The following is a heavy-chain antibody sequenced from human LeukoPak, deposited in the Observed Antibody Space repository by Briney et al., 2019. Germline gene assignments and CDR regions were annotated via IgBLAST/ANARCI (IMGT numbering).Heavy chain of an antibody. CDR3: AGWSSGSSAYDI. CDR2: IFHSGST. CDR1: GGSISSSSYY. V-gene: IGHV4-39*01. D-gene: IGHD3-22*01. Sequence: SETLSLTCTVSGGSISSSSYYWSWIRQPPGKGLERLGSIFHSGSTYYSPSFKSRVTISAYTSKNQFSLRLPSVTAADTAVYYCAGWSSGSSAYDIWGQGTMVTVSS. J-gene: IGHJ3*02.